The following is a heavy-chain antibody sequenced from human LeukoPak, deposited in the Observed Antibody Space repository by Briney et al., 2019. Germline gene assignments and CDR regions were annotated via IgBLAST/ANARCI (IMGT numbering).Heavy chain of an antibody. CDR1: SGSINSSNW. Sequence: SETLSLTCAVSSGSINSSNWWSWVRQPPGKGLEWIGEIYPSGSTNYNPSLKSRVTMSVDESKNEFSLKLTSVTAADTAVYYCARTGIAAAGYYFDYWGQGTLVTVSS. D-gene: IGHD6-13*01. CDR3: ARTGIAAAGYYFDY. J-gene: IGHJ4*02. CDR2: IYPSGST. V-gene: IGHV4-4*02.